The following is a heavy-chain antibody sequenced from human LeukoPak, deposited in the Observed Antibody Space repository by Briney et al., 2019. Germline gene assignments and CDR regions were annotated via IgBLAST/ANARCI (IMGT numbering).Heavy chain of an antibody. CDR3: AKISSSPESNFDY. CDR2: IWPDGSKK. V-gene: IGHV3-30*02. Sequence: GGSLRLSCAASGFTFSTYAMHWVRQAPGKGLQWVAFIWPDGSKKYYADSVKGRFAISRENSKNTVYLQMNDLRPEDTALYFCAKISSSPESNFDYWGQGTLLTVSS. D-gene: IGHD6-13*01. J-gene: IGHJ4*02. CDR1: GFTFSTYA.